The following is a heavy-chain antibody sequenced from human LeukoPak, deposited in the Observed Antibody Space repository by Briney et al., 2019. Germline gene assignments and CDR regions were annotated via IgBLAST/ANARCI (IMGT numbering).Heavy chain of an antibody. Sequence: GGSLRLSCAASGFSFSDAWMSWVRQIPGKGREWVGRIESKTDGGTTDYAAPVKGRFTISRDDSTNTLYLQMNSLKSEDTAVYYCTTYGSGRKFDYWGQGILVTVSS. CDR3: TTYGSGRKFDY. V-gene: IGHV3-15*04. CDR2: IESKTDGGTT. J-gene: IGHJ4*02. CDR1: GFSFSDAW. D-gene: IGHD3-10*01.